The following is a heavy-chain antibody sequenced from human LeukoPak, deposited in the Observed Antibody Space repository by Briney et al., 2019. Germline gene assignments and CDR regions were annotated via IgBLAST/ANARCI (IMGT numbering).Heavy chain of an antibody. J-gene: IGHJ4*02. CDR1: GGSISSYY. CDR3: ATTTIRLGY. V-gene: IGHV4-39*07. Sequence: SETLSLTCTVSGGSISSYYWSWIRQPPGKGLEWIGSISNSGSTYYNPSPKSRVTISVDTSNNQFSLKLSSVTAADTAVYYCATTTIRLGYWGQGTLVTVSS. CDR2: ISNSGST. D-gene: IGHD1-26*01.